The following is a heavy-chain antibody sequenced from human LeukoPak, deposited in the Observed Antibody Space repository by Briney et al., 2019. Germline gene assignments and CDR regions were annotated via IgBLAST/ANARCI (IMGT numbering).Heavy chain of an antibody. CDR2: ISDSGGST. Sequence: PGGSLRLSCAASGFTFSSYAMNWVRRAPGKGLEWVSVISDSGGSTYYTDSVKGRFTISSDNSKNTLYLQMNSLRGEDTAVYYCARSPHNWNGEDYYYYMDVWGKGTTVTVSS. D-gene: IGHD1-1*01. J-gene: IGHJ6*03. V-gene: IGHV3-23*01. CDR1: GFTFSSYA. CDR3: ARSPHNWNGEDYYYYMDV.